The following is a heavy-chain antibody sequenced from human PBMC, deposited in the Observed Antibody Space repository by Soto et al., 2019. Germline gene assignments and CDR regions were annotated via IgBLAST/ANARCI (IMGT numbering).Heavy chain of an antibody. J-gene: IGHJ6*02. CDR2: IYPGDSDT. V-gene: IGHV5-51*03. CDR3: AAAIFYYGMDV. D-gene: IGHD6-25*01. CDR1: GYTFTNYW. Sequence: GESLNISCKGSGYTFTNYWIGWVRQMPGKGPEWMGIIYPGDSDTKYDPSFQGQVTISADKSITTTYLQWSSLKASYTAIYYCAAAIFYYGMDVWGQGTTVTVSS.